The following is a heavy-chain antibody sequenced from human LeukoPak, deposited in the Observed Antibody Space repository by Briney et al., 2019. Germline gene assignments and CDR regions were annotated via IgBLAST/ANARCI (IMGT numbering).Heavy chain of an antibody. J-gene: IGHJ5*02. Sequence: SETLPLTCTVSGGSINSYYWSWIRQSPGEGLEWIGYVYYSGTTNYNPSLNGRVSISLDTSKNQFSLKLSSVTAADTAIYYCARHDNWDQGRRWFDPWGQGTLVTVSS. D-gene: IGHD1-20*01. CDR1: GGSINSYY. V-gene: IGHV4-59*08. CDR3: ARHDNWDQGRRWFDP. CDR2: VYYSGTT.